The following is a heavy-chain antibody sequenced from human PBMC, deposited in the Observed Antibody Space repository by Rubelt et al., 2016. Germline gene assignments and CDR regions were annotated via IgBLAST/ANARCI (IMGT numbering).Heavy chain of an antibody. D-gene: IGHD3-10*01. CDR1: ISSGGYY. CDR2: IYYSKSA. CDR3: ARDLGGYGSRFDP. V-gene: IGHV4-31*02. J-gene: IGHJ5*02. Sequence: ISSGGYYWSWIRQHPGKGLEWIGYIYYSKSASYNPSLKSRVTISVDTSKNQFSLKLSSVTAAATAVYYCARDLGGYGSRFDPGGQGTLVTVSS.